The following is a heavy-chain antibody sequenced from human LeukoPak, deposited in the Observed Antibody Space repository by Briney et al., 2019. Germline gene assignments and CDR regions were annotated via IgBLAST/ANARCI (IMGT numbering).Heavy chain of an antibody. CDR3: AREVRFLKWSYAYFDY. D-gene: IGHD3-3*01. Sequence: ASVKVSCKASGGTFSSYAISWVRQAPGQGLEWMGGIIPIFGTANYAQKFQGRVTITTDESTSTAYMELSSLRSEDTAVYYCAREVRFLKWSYAYFDYWGQGTLVTVSS. CDR2: IIPIFGTA. CDR1: GGTFSSYA. J-gene: IGHJ4*02. V-gene: IGHV1-69*05.